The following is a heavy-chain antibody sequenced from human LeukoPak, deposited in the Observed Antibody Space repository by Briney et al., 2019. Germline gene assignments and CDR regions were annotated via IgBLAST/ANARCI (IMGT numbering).Heavy chain of an antibody. CDR1: GYTFTGYY. Sequence: VASVKVSCKASGYTFTGYYMHWVRQPPGQGPEWMGWINPNSGGTNYAQKFQGRVTMTRDTSISTAYMELSRLRSDDTAVYYCAREERGRIAVAGTRRNAFDIWGQGTMVTVSS. J-gene: IGHJ3*02. CDR2: INPNSGGT. CDR3: AREERGRIAVAGTRRNAFDI. D-gene: IGHD6-19*01. V-gene: IGHV1-2*02.